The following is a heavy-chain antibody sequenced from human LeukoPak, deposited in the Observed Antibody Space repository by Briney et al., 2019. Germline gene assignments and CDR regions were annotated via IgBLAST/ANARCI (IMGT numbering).Heavy chain of an antibody. CDR3: AGTPHRYGEDDDAFDI. D-gene: IGHD4-17*01. CDR1: GVSIGSYY. Sequence: PSETLSLTCTVSGVSIGSYYWSWIRQPPGKGLEWIGYIYNSGSTNYNPSLKSRVTISVDTSKNQFSLKLSSVTAADTAVYYCAGTPHRYGEDDDAFDIWGQGTMVTVSS. CDR2: IYNSGST. J-gene: IGHJ3*02. V-gene: IGHV4-59*01.